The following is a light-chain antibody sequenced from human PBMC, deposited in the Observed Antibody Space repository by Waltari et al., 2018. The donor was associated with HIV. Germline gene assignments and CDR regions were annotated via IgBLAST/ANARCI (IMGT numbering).Light chain of an antibody. CDR1: QTVSTNF. J-gene: IGKJ1*01. CDR2: GSS. V-gene: IGKV3-20*01. Sequence: SVVTQYPGTLSLSPGNKVTLSVRPSQTVSTNFLGWYQPKSGQPPKLLFYGSSTTASGIPDRFSATGSDTGSGSDFSLTIHRLEPDDFAIYYCLLYGDSPRWTFGPGTRL. CDR3: LLYGDSPRWT.